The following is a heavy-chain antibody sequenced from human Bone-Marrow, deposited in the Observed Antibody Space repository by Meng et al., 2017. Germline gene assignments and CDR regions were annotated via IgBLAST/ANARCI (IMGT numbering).Heavy chain of an antibody. CDR3: ARDVGAGSHD. D-gene: IGHD3-10*01. V-gene: IGHV3-7*01. CDR1: GFTFSSYW. CDR2: LSGDGSDK. Sequence: GESLKISCAASGFTFSSYWMTWVRQAPGKGLEWLANLSGDGSDKRYVDSVKGRFTISSDNAKNSLHLQMNSLRAEDTAVYYCARDVGAGSHDWGQGTLVTVSS. J-gene: IGHJ4*02.